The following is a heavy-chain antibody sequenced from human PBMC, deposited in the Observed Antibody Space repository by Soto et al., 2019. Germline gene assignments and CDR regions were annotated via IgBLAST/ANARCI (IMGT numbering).Heavy chain of an antibody. Sequence: GGSLRLSCASSGFTFSSYGMHLVRQAPGKGLEWVAVISYDGSNKYYADSVKGRFTISRDNSKNTLYLQMNSLRAEDTAVYYCAKDHYDILTGYYGPVDYWGQGTLVTVSS. D-gene: IGHD3-9*01. CDR3: AKDHYDILTGYYGPVDY. CDR2: ISYDGSNK. V-gene: IGHV3-30*18. CDR1: GFTFSSYG. J-gene: IGHJ4*02.